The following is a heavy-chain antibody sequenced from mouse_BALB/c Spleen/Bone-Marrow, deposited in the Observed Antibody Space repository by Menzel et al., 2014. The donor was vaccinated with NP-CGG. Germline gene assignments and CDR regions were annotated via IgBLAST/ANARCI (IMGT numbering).Heavy chain of an antibody. CDR1: GFNLTDTS. J-gene: IGHJ3*01. CDR3: ARWLPRAY. Sequence: SGAALVKPRASVKLSCTASGFNLTDTSLPWVKQRPEQGLEWIGRIDPANGNTKYDPKFQGKATITADTSSNTAYLQLSSLTAEDTAVYYRARWLPRAYWGQGTLVTVAA. D-gene: IGHD2-2*01. CDR2: IDPANGNT. V-gene: IGHV14-3*02.